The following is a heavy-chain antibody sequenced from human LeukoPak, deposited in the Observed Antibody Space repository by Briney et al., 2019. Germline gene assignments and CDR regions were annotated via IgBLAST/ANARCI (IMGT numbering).Heavy chain of an antibody. CDR2: IIPILGIA. Sequence: GASVKVSCKASGGTFSSYAISWVRQAPGQGLEWMGRIIPILGIANYAQKFQGRVTITADKSTSTAYMELSSLRSEDTAVYYCAVTAYHYDSSGYPDAFDIWGQGTMVTVSS. D-gene: IGHD3-22*01. CDR1: GGTFSSYA. CDR3: AVTAYHYDSSGYPDAFDI. V-gene: IGHV1-69*04. J-gene: IGHJ3*02.